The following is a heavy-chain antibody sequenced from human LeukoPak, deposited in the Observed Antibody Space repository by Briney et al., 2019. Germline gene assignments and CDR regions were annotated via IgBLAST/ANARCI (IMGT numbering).Heavy chain of an antibody. V-gene: IGHV3-48*03. CDR2: IPSSGSTI. CDR1: GLTHNSSE. Sequence: PGGSQRLSCAASGLTHNSSEMNCVRQAPGRGREGVSYIPSSGSTIYYADSVKGRFTISRDNAKNSLYLQMNSLRAEDTAVYYCARDKVATIKFGGYYYGMDVWGQGTTVTVSS. J-gene: IGHJ6*02. D-gene: IGHD5-12*01. CDR3: ARDKVATIKFGGYYYGMDV.